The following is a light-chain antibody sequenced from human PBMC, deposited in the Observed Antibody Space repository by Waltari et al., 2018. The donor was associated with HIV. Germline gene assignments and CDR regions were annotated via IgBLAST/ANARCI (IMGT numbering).Light chain of an antibody. J-gene: IGKJ2*01. Sequence: DVQMTQSPSSLSASVGDRVAITCRASQGIGTDLAWYQQKPGKVPKLLIYAASTLQSGVPSRFSGGGSGTDFILTITNLQTEDFSFYYCQRYGRAPYTFGPGTRLELK. V-gene: IGKV1-27*01. CDR3: QRYGRAPYT. CDR2: AAS. CDR1: QGIGTD.